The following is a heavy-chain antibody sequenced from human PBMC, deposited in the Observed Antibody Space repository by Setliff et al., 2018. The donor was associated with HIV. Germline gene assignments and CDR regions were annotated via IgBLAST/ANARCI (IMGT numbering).Heavy chain of an antibody. CDR3: ATGRLRATSPFDN. CDR1: GFTFSSYG. Sequence: GGSLRLSCAASGFTFSSYGMHWVRQAPGKGLEWVAVIWYDGSNKHYADSVKGRFTISRDNSRDTLYLQMNSLRAEDTAVYCCATGRLRATSPFDNWGQGTLVTVSS. D-gene: IGHD1-26*01. V-gene: IGHV3-33*08. CDR2: IWYDGSNK. J-gene: IGHJ4*02.